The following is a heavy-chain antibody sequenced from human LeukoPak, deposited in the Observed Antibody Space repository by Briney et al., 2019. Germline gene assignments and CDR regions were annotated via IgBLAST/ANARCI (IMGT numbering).Heavy chain of an antibody. Sequence: GSLRLSCAVSGFTLSNYGMSWVRQAPGKGLVWVSGINHDGTGTYYADSVKGRFTISRDNAKNTVDLQMNGLRAEDTTVYYCATVSEYWGQGTLVTVSS. CDR2: INHDGTGT. V-gene: IGHV3-74*01. CDR3: ATVSEY. CDR1: GFTLSNYG. J-gene: IGHJ4*02.